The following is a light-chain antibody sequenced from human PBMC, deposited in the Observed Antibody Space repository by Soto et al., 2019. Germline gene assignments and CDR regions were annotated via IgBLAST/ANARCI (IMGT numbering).Light chain of an antibody. J-gene: IGLJ1*01. CDR3: SSYAGSNTVYV. V-gene: IGLV2-8*01. CDR1: SSDVGGYNY. CDR2: EVS. Sequence: QSALTQPPSASGSPGQSVTISCTGTSSDVGGYNYASWYQQHPGKAPKLMIYEVSKRPSGVPDRFSGSKSGNTASLTVSGLQAEDEADYYCSSYAGSNTVYVFGTGTKVTVL.